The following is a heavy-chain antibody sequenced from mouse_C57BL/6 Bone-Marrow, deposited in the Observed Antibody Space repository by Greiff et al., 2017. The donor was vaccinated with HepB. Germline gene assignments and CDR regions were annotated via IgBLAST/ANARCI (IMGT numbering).Heavy chain of an antibody. Sequence: QVQLKEPGAELVKPGASVKMSCKASGYTFTSYWITWMKQRPGQSLEWIGDIYPGSGSTNYNEKFKSKATLTVDTTSSTAYMQLSSLTSEDSAIYSCAKPYYGSSPDCAMDYWGQGTSVTVSS. CDR2: IYPGSGST. V-gene: IGHV1-55*01. CDR3: AKPYYGSSPDCAMDY. J-gene: IGHJ4*01. CDR1: GYTFTSYW. D-gene: IGHD1-1*01.